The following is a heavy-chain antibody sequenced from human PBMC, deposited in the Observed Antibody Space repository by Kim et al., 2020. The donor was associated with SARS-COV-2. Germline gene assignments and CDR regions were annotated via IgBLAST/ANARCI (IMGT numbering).Heavy chain of an antibody. CDR3: AKASITIFGVVISHYYYYYMDV. CDR2: ISGSGGST. V-gene: IGHV3-23*01. D-gene: IGHD3-3*01. Sequence: GGSLRLSCVASGFTFSSYAMSWVRQAPGKGLEWVSAISGSGGSTYYADSVKGRFTISRDNSKNTLYLQMNSLRAEDTAVYYCAKASITIFGVVISHYYYYYMDVWGKGTTVTVSS. J-gene: IGHJ6*03. CDR1: GFTFSSYA.